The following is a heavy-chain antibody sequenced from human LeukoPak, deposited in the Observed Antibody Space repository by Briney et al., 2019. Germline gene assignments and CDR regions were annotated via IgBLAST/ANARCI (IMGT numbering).Heavy chain of an antibody. V-gene: IGHV5-51*01. CDR2: IYPGDSDT. J-gene: IGHJ4*02. D-gene: IGHD5-24*01. Sequence: RGESLKISCKDSGYSFTSYWIGWVRQMPGKGQEWMGIIYPGDSDTRYSPSFQGQVTISVDKSINTAYLQWSSLKASDTAMYYCARLAGLATITSYFESWGQGTLVTVAS. CDR1: GYSFTSYW. CDR3: ARLAGLATITSYFES.